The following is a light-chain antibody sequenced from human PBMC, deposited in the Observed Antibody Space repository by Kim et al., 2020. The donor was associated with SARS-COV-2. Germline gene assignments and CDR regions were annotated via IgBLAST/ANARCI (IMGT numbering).Light chain of an antibody. CDR1: QSISNF. J-gene: IGKJ5*01. V-gene: IGKV1-39*01. CDR3: QQVHSIPIT. Sequence: ASVGDRVTITCRASQSISNFVNCYQQIPGEAPRVLISAASSLQSGVPSRFSGSVSGTDFTLTISTLQPEDSASYYCQQVHSIPITFGQGTRLEIK. CDR2: AAS.